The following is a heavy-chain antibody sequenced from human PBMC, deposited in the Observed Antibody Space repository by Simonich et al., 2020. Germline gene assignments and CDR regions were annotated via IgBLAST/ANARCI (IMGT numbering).Heavy chain of an antibody. Sequence: EVQLVESGGGLVKPGGSLRLSCAASGFTFSSFSMNWVRQAPGKGRGWVPSISSSSIYKDYADSVKGRFTISRDNAKNSLYLKMNSLRAEDTAVYYCAREIEAGNAFDIWGQGTMVTVSS. CDR3: AREIEAGNAFDI. CDR1: GFTFSSFS. J-gene: IGHJ3*02. V-gene: IGHV3-21*01. CDR2: ISSSSIYK.